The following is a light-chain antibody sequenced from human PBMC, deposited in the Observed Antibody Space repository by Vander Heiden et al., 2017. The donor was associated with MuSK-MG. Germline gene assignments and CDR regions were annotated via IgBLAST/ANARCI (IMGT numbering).Light chain of an antibody. Sequence: QSALTQPASVSGSPGQSTTISCTGTSRDVGGYNYVSWYQQHPGKAPRLMIYEVSNRPSGVSTRFSGSKSGNTASLTISGPQDEDEADYYCSSYTSSSTWVFGGGTKLTVL. V-gene: IGLV2-14*01. CDR3: SSYTSSSTWV. CDR1: SRDVGGYNY. J-gene: IGLJ3*02. CDR2: EVS.